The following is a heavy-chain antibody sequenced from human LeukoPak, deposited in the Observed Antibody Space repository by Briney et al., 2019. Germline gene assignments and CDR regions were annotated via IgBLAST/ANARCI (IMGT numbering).Heavy chain of an antibody. CDR3: ARSLLWFGESYFDY. CDR1: GYSFTDHY. Sequence: ASVKVSCKASGYSFTDHYMHWVRQAPGQGLEWMGWIYPNSGGTNYAQKFQGRVTMTRDTSITTAYMELSSVTAADTAVYYCARSLLWFGESYFDYWGQGTLVTVSS. CDR2: IYPNSGGT. V-gene: IGHV1-2*02. J-gene: IGHJ4*02. D-gene: IGHD3-10*01.